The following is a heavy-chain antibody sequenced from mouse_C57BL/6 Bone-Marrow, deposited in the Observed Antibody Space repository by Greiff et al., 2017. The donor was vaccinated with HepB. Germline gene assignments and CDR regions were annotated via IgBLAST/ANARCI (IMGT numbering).Heavy chain of an antibody. CDR3: ARETTMVTDWYFDV. J-gene: IGHJ1*03. CDR2: ISDGGSYT. CDR1: GFTFSSYA. Sequence: EVQVVESGGGLVKPGGSLKLSCAASGFTFSSYAMSWVRQTPEKRLEWVATISDGGSYTYYPDNVKGRFTISRDNAKNNLYLQMSHLKSEDTAMYYCARETTMVTDWYFDVWGTGTTVTVSS. V-gene: IGHV5-4*01. D-gene: IGHD2-2*01.